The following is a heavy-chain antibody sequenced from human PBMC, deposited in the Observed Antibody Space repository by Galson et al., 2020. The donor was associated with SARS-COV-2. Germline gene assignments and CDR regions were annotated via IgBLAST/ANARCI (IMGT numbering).Heavy chain of an antibody. CDR2: ISGSGGST. CDR1: GFTFSSYA. J-gene: IGHJ4*02. Sequence: GGSLRLSCAASGFTFSSYAMSWVRQAPGKGLEWVSAISGSGGSTYYADSVKGRFTISRDNSKNTLYLQMNSLRAEDTAVYYCAKDAPPDIVVVPAAGVYYFDYWGQGTLVTVSS. CDR3: AKDAPPDIVVVPAAGVYYFDY. V-gene: IGHV3-23*01. D-gene: IGHD2-2*01.